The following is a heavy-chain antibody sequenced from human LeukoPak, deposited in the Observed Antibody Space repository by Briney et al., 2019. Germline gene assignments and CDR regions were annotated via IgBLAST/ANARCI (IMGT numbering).Heavy chain of an antibody. V-gene: IGHV1-2*06. J-gene: IGHJ5*02. CDR1: GYTFTDYY. Sequence: ASVKVSCKASGYTFTDYYMHWVRQAPGQGLEWMGRINPNSGGTNYAQKFQGRVTMTRDTSISTAYMGLSRLGSDDTAVYYCARAVYDILTGLWFDPWGQGTLVTVSS. D-gene: IGHD3-9*01. CDR2: INPNSGGT. CDR3: ARAVYDILTGLWFDP.